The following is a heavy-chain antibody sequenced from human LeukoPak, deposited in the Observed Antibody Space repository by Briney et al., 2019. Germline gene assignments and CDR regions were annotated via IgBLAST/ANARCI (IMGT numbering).Heavy chain of an antibody. D-gene: IGHD2-21*01. CDR2: LYSYGTT. V-gene: IGHV3-53*01. CDR3: ARELGEALHYFDY. Sequence: GGSLRLSCAPSGLSVSSNFMSWVRQVPGKGLEWVATLYSYGTTYYADSVKGRFTISRDNSKNTLYPQMNSLRAEDTALYYCARELGEALHYFDYWGRGSLVTVSS. J-gene: IGHJ4*02. CDR1: GLSVSSNF.